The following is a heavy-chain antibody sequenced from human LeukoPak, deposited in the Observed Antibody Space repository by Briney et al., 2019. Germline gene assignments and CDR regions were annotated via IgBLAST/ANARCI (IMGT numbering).Heavy chain of an antibody. V-gene: IGHV1-69*06. CDR1: GGTFSSYA. Sequence: SVKVSCKASGGTFSSYAISWVRQAPGQGLEWMGGIIPIFGTANYAQKFQGRVTITADKSTSTAYMELSSLRTEDTALYYCAKEKDQRVTAMVLFDYWGQGTLVTVSS. CDR3: AKEKDQRVTAMVLFDY. J-gene: IGHJ4*02. CDR2: IIPIFGTA. D-gene: IGHD5-18*01.